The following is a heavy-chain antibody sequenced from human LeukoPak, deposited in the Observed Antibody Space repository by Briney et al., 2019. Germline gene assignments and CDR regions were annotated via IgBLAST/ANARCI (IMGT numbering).Heavy chain of an antibody. CDR3: ARGYSSGFNWFDP. V-gene: IGHV4-34*01. D-gene: IGHD6-19*01. Sequence: SETLSLTCAVYGGSFSGYYWGWIRQPPGKGLEWIGEINHSGSTNYNPSLKSRVTISVDTSKNQFSLKLSSVTAADTAVYYCARGYSSGFNWFDPWGQGTLVTVSS. CDR2: INHSGST. J-gene: IGHJ5*02. CDR1: GGSFSGYY.